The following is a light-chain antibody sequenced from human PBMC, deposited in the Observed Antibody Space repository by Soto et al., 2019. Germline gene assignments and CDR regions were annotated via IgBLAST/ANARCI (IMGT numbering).Light chain of an antibody. CDR2: GAS. J-gene: IGKJ1*01. Sequence: EIVMTQSPATLSVSPGERATLSCWASETVATNLAWYQQNPGQAPRLLIYGASNRATGIPDRFSGSGSGTDFTLTISRLEHEDVAVYYCQQYGSSPPVTFGQGTKVDIK. CDR1: ETVATN. CDR3: QQYGSSPPVT. V-gene: IGKV3-20*01.